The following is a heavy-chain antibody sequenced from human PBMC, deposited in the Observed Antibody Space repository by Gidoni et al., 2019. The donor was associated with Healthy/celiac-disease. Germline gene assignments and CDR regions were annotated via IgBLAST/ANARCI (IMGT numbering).Heavy chain of an antibody. CDR3: GRHSEEGVDSTAIDY. V-gene: IGHV3-11*06. Sequence: QVQLVESGGGLVKPGGSLRLSCAASGFTFSDYYMTWIRQAPGKGLEWVSYISSSGGYANYADSLKGRFTISRDNAKKSLYLQMNTLRAEDTAVYYCGRHSEEGVDSTAIDYWGQGTLVTVSS. D-gene: IGHD3-9*01. CDR2: ISSSGGYA. J-gene: IGHJ4*02. CDR1: GFTFSDYY.